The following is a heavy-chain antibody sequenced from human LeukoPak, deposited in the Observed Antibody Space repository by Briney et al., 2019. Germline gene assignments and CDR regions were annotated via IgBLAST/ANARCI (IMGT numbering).Heavy chain of an antibody. CDR1: GFAFSLYR. Sequence: GGSLRLSCAASGFAFSLYRMTWVRQAPGKGLEWVANINPDGTKTSYADFVEGRFSISRDNAKNLLYLQMRSLRAGDTAVYYCANSPMILDGHYWGHGTLVTVSS. V-gene: IGHV3-7*01. CDR2: INPDGTKT. D-gene: IGHD3-22*01. J-gene: IGHJ4*01. CDR3: ANSPMILDGHY.